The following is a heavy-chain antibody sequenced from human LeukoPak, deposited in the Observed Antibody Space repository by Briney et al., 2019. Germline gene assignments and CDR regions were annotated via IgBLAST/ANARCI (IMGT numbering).Heavy chain of an antibody. D-gene: IGHD2-15*01. V-gene: IGHV4-59*12. CDR2: ISYSGST. J-gene: IGHJ5*02. CDR1: GDSISSDY. Sequence: SETLSLTCSASGDSISSDYWSWIRQPPGKGLEWIGYISYSGSTKSNPALKSRVTISRDRSKNQFSLKMTSVTAADTAVYYCARGSCSGGTCYLFGPWGQGTLVTVSS. CDR3: ARGSCSGGTCYLFGP.